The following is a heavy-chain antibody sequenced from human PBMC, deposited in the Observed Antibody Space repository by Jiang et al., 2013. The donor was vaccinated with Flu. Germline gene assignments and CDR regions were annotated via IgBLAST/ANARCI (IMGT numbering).Heavy chain of an antibody. CDR1: GFTFSSYG. CDR3: AKGGPYSSRPSTDY. D-gene: IGHD6-13*01. V-gene: IGHV3-30*18. J-gene: IGHJ4*02. CDR2: ISYDGSNK. Sequence: QLLESGGGVVQPGRSLRLSCAASGFTFSSYGMHWVRQAPGKGLEWVAVISYDGSNKYYADSVKGRFTISRDNSKNTLYLQMNSLRAEDTAVYYCAKGGPYSSRPSTDYWGQGTLVTVSS.